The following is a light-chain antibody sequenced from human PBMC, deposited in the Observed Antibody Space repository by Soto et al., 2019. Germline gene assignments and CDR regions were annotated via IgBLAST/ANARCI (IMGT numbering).Light chain of an antibody. V-gene: IGKV1-5*01. J-gene: IGKJ3*01. Sequence: DIQMTQSPSTLSVFVGDRVTITCRASQSISKYLGWYQQKPGKAPNLLIYDASILESGVPSRFSGSGSGTEFSLTISSLQADDFATYYCQYSRHLPLFGPGTKVDMK. CDR1: QSISKY. CDR2: DAS. CDR3: QYSRHLPL.